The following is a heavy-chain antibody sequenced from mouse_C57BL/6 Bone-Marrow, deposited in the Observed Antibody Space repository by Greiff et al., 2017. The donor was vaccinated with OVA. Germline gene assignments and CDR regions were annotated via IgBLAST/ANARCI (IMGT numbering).Heavy chain of an antibody. CDR3: ARGGWDGYFDY. Sequence: EVKLVESGGGLVKPGGSLKLSCAASGFTFSSYAMSWVRQTPEKRLEWVATISDGGSYTYYPENVKGRFTISRDNAKNNLYLQMSHLKSEDTAMYYCARGGWDGYFDYWGQGTTLTVSS. D-gene: IGHD4-1*01. CDR2: ISDGGSYT. J-gene: IGHJ2*01. V-gene: IGHV5-4*03. CDR1: GFTFSSYA.